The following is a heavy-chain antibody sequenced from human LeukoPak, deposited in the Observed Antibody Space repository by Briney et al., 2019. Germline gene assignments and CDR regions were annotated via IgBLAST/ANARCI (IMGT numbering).Heavy chain of an antibody. V-gene: IGHV3-23*01. CDR2: ITSGRST. CDR3: AKDQAPTN. D-gene: IGHD5-12*01. J-gene: IGHJ4*02. Sequence: GGSLRLSCAASGFTFSSYGMSWVRQAPGKGLEWVSTITSGRSTYYADSVKGRFTISRDNSKNTLYPQMNSLRAEDTAVYYCAKDQAPTNWGQGTLVTVSS. CDR1: GFTFSSYG.